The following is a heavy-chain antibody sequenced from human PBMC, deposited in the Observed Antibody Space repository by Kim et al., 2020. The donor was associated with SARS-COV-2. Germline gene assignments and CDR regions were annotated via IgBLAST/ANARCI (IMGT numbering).Heavy chain of an antibody. J-gene: IGHJ6*02. CDR2: ISYDGSNK. V-gene: IGHV3-30-3*01. CDR1: GFTFSSYA. Sequence: GGSLRLSCAASGFTFSSYAMHWVRQAPGKGLEWVAVISYDGSNKYYADSVKGRFTISRDNSKNTLYLQMNSLRAEDTAVYYCARDGTEYYDILTGYYPLGMDVWGQGTTVTVSS. CDR3: ARDGTEYYDILTGYYPLGMDV. D-gene: IGHD3-9*01.